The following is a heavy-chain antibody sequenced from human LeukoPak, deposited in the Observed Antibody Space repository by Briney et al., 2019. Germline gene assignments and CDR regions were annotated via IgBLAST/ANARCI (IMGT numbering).Heavy chain of an antibody. CDR1: GYTFTSYA. D-gene: IGHD3-10*01. J-gene: IGHJ4*02. Sequence: ASVKVSCKASGYTFTSYAMHWVRQAPGQGLEWMGIINPSDDSTRYAQKFQGRVTMTKDTSTNTVYMHLSSLSSDDTAVYYCARVSTMVRGVHFDYWGQGTLVTVSS. CDR2: INPSDDST. CDR3: ARVSTMVRGVHFDY. V-gene: IGHV1-46*01.